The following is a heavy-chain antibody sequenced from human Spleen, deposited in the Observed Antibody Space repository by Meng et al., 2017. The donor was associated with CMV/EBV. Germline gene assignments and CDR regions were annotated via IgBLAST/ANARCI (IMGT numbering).Heavy chain of an antibody. CDR3: ARQLDTRTWDNWFDP. J-gene: IGHJ5*02. V-gene: IGHV5-51*01. CDR1: GYSFTSYW. Sequence: SGYSFTSYWIAWVRQMPGKGLEWMGSIYPGDSDTTYSPSFQGQVTISADKSISTTYLQWSSLKASDTAMYYCARQLDTRTWDNWFDPWGQGTLVTVSS. D-gene: IGHD2-2*01. CDR2: IYPGDSDT.